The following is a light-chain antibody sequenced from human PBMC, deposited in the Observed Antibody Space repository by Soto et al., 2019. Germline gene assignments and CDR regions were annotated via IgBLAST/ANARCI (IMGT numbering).Light chain of an antibody. V-gene: IGLV1-47*01. CDR3: ATWDDSLNGFYV. CDR2: RNN. J-gene: IGLJ1*01. CDR1: TSNIGSNY. Sequence: QSVLTQPPSASGTPGQGVTIFCSGSTSNIGSNYVYWYQQLPGTAPKLLIYRNNQRPSGVPDRFSGSKSGTSASLAISGLRSDDEVDYFCATWDDSLNGFYVFGTGTKVTVL.